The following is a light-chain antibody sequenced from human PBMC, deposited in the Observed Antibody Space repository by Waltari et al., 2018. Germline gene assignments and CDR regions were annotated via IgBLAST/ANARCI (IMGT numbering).Light chain of an antibody. CDR1: QNINRY. CDR3: QQSYRTPYT. Sequence: DIQMTQLPSSLSASVGDRVTISCRASQNINRYLNWYQQKPGKAPKRLICAASTLQSGVPSRFSGSGSGTDFTLTISSLQPEDSASYYCQQSYRTPYTFGQGTKVEV. J-gene: IGKJ2*01. V-gene: IGKV1-39*01. CDR2: AAS.